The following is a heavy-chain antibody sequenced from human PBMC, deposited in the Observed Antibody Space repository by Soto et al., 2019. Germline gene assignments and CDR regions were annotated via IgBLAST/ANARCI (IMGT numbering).Heavy chain of an antibody. CDR2: IYYSGST. J-gene: IGHJ6*02. Sequence: XDTLSRNFRVSDCSVSSRIYYWGWIRQPPGKGLEWIGSIYYSGSTYYNPSLKSRVTISVDTSKNQFYLKLSYVTAADTAVYYCARNYWAYYDILGMDVWGQGTTVTVSS. V-gene: IGHV4-39*01. D-gene: IGHD3-22*01. CDR1: DCSVSSRIYY. CDR3: ARNYWAYYDILGMDV.